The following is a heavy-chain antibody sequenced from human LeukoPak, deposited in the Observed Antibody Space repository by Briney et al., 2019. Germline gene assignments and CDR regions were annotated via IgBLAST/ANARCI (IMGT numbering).Heavy chain of an antibody. CDR2: MNPNSGNT. Sequence: ASVMVSCKASGYTFTSYDINWVRQAPGQGLEWMGWMNPNSGNTGYAQKFQGRVTMTRNTSISTAYMELSSLRSEDTAVYYCARTYYGSVSYYGYWGQGILVTVSS. D-gene: IGHD3-10*01. CDR3: ARTYYGSVSYYGY. CDR1: GYTFTSYD. J-gene: IGHJ4*02. V-gene: IGHV1-8*01.